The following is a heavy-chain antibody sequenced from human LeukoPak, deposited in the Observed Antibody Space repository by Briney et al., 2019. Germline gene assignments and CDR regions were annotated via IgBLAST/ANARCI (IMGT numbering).Heavy chain of an antibody. CDR1: GFTFSDAW. CDR2: IKSKTDGGTT. CDR3: AKGPRLDIVLMVYARYYYYMDV. Sequence: GGSLRLSCAASGFTFSDAWMSWVRRAPGKGLEWVGRIKSKTDGGTTDYAAPVKGRFTISRDDSESTLYLQMNSLRAEDTAVYYCAKGPRLDIVLMVYARYYYYMDVWGKGTTVTVSS. V-gene: IGHV3-15*01. J-gene: IGHJ6*03. D-gene: IGHD2-8*01.